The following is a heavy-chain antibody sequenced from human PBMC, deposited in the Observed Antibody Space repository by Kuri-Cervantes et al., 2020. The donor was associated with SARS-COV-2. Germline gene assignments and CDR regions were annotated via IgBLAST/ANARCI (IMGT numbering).Heavy chain of an antibody. CDR1: GFTFSSYG. D-gene: IGHD2-21*02. V-gene: IGHV3-30*02. CDR2: IRSGGSDK. J-gene: IGHJ4*02. CDR3: AKGCGGACQELDY. Sequence: GGSLRLSCAASGFTFSSYGMHWVRQAPGKGLEWVAFIRSGGSDKYYADSVKGRFTISSDNSKHTLFLQLSSLRPEDTAVYYCAKGCGGACQELDYWGQGTLVTVSS.